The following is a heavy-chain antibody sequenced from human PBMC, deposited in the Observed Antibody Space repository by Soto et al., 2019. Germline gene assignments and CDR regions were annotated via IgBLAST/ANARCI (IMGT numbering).Heavy chain of an antibody. J-gene: IGHJ4*02. V-gene: IGHV1-8*01. CDR3: PSSGSGLYLY. CDR1: GYTFTSYD. Sequence: QVQLVQSGAEVKKPGASVKVSCKASGYTFTSYDINWVRQATGQGLEWMGWMNPNSGNTGYAHKFQGRVTMTRNTSIITAYIELISLRSEDTALYYCPSSGSGLYLYWGQGTLVTFSS. D-gene: IGHD6-19*01. CDR2: MNPNSGNT.